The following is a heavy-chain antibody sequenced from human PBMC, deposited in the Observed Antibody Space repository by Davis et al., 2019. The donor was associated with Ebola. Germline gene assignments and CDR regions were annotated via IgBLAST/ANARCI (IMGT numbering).Heavy chain of an antibody. V-gene: IGHV1-2*06. CDR3: ARDIRFGIWEDFQH. J-gene: IGHJ1*01. D-gene: IGHD1-26*01. CDR1: GYTFTNYY. CDR2: INPNSGGT. Sequence: ASVKVSCKASGYTFTNYYMHWVRQAPGQGLEWMGRINPNSGGTNSAQKFQGRVTMTRDTSISTAYIELSRLRSDDTAVYYCARDIRFGIWEDFQHWGQGTLVTVSS.